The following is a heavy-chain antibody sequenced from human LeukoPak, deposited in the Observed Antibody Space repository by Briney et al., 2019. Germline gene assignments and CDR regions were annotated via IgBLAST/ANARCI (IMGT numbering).Heavy chain of an antibody. V-gene: IGHV4-39*07. J-gene: IGHJ4*02. CDR2: IYYSGST. CDR1: GGSISSSSYY. Sequence: SETLSLTCTVSGGSISSSSYYWGWIRQPPGKGLEWIGSIYYSGSTYYNPSLKSRVTISVDTSKNQFSLKLSSVTAADTAVYYCAREAGGFDYWGQGTLVTVSS. CDR3: AREAGGFDY. D-gene: IGHD3-10*01.